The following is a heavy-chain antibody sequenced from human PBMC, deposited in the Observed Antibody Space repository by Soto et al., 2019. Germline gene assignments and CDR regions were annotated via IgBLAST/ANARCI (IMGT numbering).Heavy chain of an antibody. CDR1: GGSFSGYY. D-gene: IGHD5-12*01. V-gene: IGHV4-34*01. Sequence: QVQLQQWGAGLLKPSETLSLTCAVYGGSFSGYYWSWIRQPPGKGLEWIGEINHSGSTNYNPSLKSRVTISVDKSKNQFSLKLSSVTAADTAVYYCASELRLQAFDIWGQGTMVTVSS. CDR2: INHSGST. CDR3: ASELRLQAFDI. J-gene: IGHJ3*02.